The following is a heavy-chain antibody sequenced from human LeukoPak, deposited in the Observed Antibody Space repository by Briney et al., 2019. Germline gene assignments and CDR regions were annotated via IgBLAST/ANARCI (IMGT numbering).Heavy chain of an antibody. CDR2: ISYDGINK. CDR3: VKGVTYYYDTSGYYLDY. J-gene: IGHJ4*02. D-gene: IGHD3-22*01. V-gene: IGHV3-30-3*01. CDR1: GFSFSIYA. Sequence: GGSLRLSCATSGFSFSIYAMHWVRQAPGKGLEWVSFISYDGINKYYADSVKGRFTISRDNSRNTLYLQMSSLRAEDTAVYYCVKGVTYYYDTSGYYLDYWGQGTLVTVSS.